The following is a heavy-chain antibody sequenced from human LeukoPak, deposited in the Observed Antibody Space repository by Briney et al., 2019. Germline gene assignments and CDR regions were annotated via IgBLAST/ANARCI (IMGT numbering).Heavy chain of an antibody. D-gene: IGHD6-19*01. CDR3: ARDLVAGTNY. CDR2: INPNSGGT. J-gene: IGHJ4*02. V-gene: IGHV1-2*02. Sequence: ASVKVSCKASGYTFTGYYIHWVRQAPGQGLEWMGWINPNSGGTTYAQKFQGRVTMTRDTSITTAYMELSRLRSDDTAVYYCARDLVAGTNYWGQGTLVTVSS. CDR1: GYTFTGYY.